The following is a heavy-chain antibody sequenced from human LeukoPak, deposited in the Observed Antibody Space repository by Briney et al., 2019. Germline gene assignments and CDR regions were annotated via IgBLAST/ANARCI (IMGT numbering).Heavy chain of an antibody. V-gene: IGHV4-59*01. CDR3: ARGRVGGNH. CDR2: VYYSGST. CDR1: GGSISSYY. J-gene: IGHJ4*02. Sequence: SETLSLTCTVSGGSISSYYWSWIRQPPGKELEWIGCVYYSGSTNYNPSLKSRVTISVDTSKNQFSLKLSSVTAADTAVYYCARGRVGGNHWGQGTLVTVSS. D-gene: IGHD1-26*01.